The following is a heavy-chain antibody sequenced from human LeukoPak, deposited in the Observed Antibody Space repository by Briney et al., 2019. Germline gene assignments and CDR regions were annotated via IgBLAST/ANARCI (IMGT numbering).Heavy chain of an antibody. CDR2: IYTSGSP. V-gene: IGHV4-4*07. Sequence: PSETLSLTCTVSGGSISSYYWSWIRQPAGKGLEWIGRIYTSGSPNYNPSLKSRVTMSVDTSKNQFSLKLSSVTAADTAVYYCAGGWADDSSGYYYLEWFDPWGQGTLVTVSS. CDR3: AGGWADDSSGYYYLEWFDP. D-gene: IGHD3-22*01. J-gene: IGHJ5*02. CDR1: GGSISSYY.